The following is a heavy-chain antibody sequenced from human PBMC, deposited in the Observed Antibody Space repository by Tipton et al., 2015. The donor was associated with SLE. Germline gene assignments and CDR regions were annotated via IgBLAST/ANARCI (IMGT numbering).Heavy chain of an antibody. CDR3: ARGRPLEWLSTYYYYYGMDV. CDR2: IYYSGST. D-gene: IGHD3-3*01. CDR1: GGSISSYY. V-gene: IGHV4-59*12. J-gene: IGHJ6*02. Sequence: TLSLTCTVSGGSISSYYWSWIRQPPGKGLEWIGYIYYSGSTNYNPSLKSRVTISVDTSKNHLSLKLSSVTAADTAVYYCARGRPLEWLSTYYYYYGMDVWGHGTTVTVSS.